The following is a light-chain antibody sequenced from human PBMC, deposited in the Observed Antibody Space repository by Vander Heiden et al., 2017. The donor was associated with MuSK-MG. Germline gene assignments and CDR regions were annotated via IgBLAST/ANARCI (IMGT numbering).Light chain of an antibody. CDR1: SSDIGAGYD. J-gene: IGLJ2*01. CDR3: QSYDSSLSTAI. Sequence: QSVLTQPPSVSGAPGQRSTISCTGSSSDIGAGYDVHWYQQVPGSAPKLIIFADDNRPSGFPDRFSGSKSDTSASLAITGLQAEDEADFYCQSYDSSLSTAIFGGGTKLTVL. V-gene: IGLV1-40*01. CDR2: ADD.